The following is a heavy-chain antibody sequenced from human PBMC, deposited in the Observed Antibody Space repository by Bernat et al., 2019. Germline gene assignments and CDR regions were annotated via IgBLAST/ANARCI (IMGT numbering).Heavy chain of an antibody. D-gene: IGHD6-13*01. CDR1: GGSISSGGYY. CDR2: LYYSGST. J-gene: IGHJ4*02. V-gene: IGHV4-31*03. Sequence: QVQLQESGPGLVKPSQTLSLTCTVSGGSISSGGYYWSWIRQHPGKGLEWIGYLYYSGSTYYNPSLKSRVTISVDTSKNQFSLKLSSVTAADTAVYYCARSPPSDIAAPGDFDYWGQGTLVTVSS. CDR3: ARSPPSDIAAPGDFDY.